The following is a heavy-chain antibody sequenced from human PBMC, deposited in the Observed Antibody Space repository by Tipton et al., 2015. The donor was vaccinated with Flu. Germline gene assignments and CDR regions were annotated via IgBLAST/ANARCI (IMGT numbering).Heavy chain of an antibody. J-gene: IGHJ6*02. V-gene: IGHV4-4*07. D-gene: IGHD3-10*01. CDR1: GDSIGGYY. Sequence: TLSLTCTVSGDSIGGYYWSWIRQPAGKGLEWIGRIYTSGSSDYNPSLKSRLTMSLDTSKNKFSLKLSSVTAADTAVYYCARDRANFYGSGSTPDYYGHYGLDVWGQGTTVTVSS. CDR3: ARDRANFYGSGSTPDYYGHYGLDV. CDR2: IYTSGSS.